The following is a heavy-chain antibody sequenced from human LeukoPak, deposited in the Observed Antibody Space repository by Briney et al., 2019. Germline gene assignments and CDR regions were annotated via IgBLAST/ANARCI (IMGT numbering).Heavy chain of an antibody. D-gene: IGHD1-1*01. CDR2: ISGGGGST. CDR1: GFTFSSYG. J-gene: IGHJ6*03. V-gene: IGHV3-23*01. Sequence: GGTLRLSCAASGFTFSSYGMSWVRQAPGKGREWFSAISGGGGSTYYADSVKGRFTISRDNSKNTLYLQMNSLRGEDTALYYCAKRGVERVGDYHYYYYLDVWGKGTPVTVSS. CDR3: AKRGVERVGDYHYYYYLDV.